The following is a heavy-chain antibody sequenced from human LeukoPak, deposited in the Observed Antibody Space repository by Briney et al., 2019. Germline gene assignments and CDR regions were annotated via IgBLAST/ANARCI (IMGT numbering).Heavy chain of an antibody. CDR1: GYTFTSYG. CDR3: ARDPLYSSNWYVVPDC. V-gene: IGHV1-18*01. CDR2: ISTYSGNT. D-gene: IGHD6-13*01. J-gene: IGHJ4*02. Sequence: ASVKVSCKASGYTFTSYGITWVRQAPGQGLEWMGWISTYSGNTNYAQKLQGRVTMTTDTSTTTAYMELRSLRSDDTAVYYCARDPLYSSNWYVVPDCWGQGTLVTVSS.